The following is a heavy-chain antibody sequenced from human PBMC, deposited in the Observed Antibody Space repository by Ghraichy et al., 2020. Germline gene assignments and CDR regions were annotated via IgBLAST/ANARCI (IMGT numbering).Heavy chain of an antibody. CDR1: GFTFSSYW. J-gene: IGHJ6*02. CDR3: ARLKSNSFFYFGMDV. Sequence: GESLNISCAASGFTFSSYWMHWVRQVPGKGLLWVSRVNSDGSSTNYADSVKGRFTISRDNAKSTLYLQMNSLRAEDAAVYYCARLKSNSFFYFGMDVWGQGTTVTVSS. V-gene: IGHV3-74*01. CDR2: VNSDGSST. D-gene: IGHD1-1*01.